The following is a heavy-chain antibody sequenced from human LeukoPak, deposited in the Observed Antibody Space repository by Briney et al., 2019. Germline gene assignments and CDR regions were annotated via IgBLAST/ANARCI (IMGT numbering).Heavy chain of an antibody. J-gene: IGHJ4*02. CDR2: INHSGST. CDR1: GGSFSGYY. D-gene: IGHD3-3*01. Sequence: PETLSLTCAVYGGSFSGYYWSWIRQPPGKGLEWIGEINHSGSTNYNPSLKSRVTISVDTSKNQFSLKLSSVTAADTAVYYCASWGFYDFWSGVDYWGQGTLVTVSS. CDR3: ASWGFYDFWSGVDY. V-gene: IGHV4-34*01.